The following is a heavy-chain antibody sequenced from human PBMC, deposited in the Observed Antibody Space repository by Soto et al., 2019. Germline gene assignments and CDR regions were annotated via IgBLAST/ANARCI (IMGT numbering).Heavy chain of an antibody. CDR1: GYTFTGYY. D-gene: IGHD3-22*01. J-gene: IGHJ4*02. V-gene: IGHV1-2*04. Sequence: ASVKVSCKASGYTFTGYYMHWVRQAPGQGLEWMGWINPNSGGTNYAQKFQGWVTMTRDTSISTAYMELSRLRSDDTAEYYCACQYYYDGDDYYTLDYWGQGTLVTVSS. CDR2: INPNSGGT. CDR3: ACQYYYDGDDYYTLDY.